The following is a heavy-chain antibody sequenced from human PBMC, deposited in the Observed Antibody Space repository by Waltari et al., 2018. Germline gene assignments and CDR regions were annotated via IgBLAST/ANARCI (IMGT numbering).Heavy chain of an antibody. J-gene: IGHJ2*01. CDR1: GGSISSGSYY. CDR2: IYTSGST. D-gene: IGHD3-3*02. CDR3: ARDGEQHFWSGSLPLGYFDL. Sequence: QVQLQESGPGLVKPSQTLSLTCTVSGGSISSGSYYWSWIRQPAGKGLEWIGRIYTSGSTNYNPSLKSRVTISVDTSKNQFSLKLSSVTAADTAVYYCARDGEQHFWSGSLPLGYFDLWGRGTLVTVSS. V-gene: IGHV4-61*02.